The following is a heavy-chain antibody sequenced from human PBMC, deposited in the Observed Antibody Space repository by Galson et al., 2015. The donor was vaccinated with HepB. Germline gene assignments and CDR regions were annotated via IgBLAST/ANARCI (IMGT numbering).Heavy chain of an antibody. D-gene: IGHD3-22*01. CDR2: ISYDGSNK. CDR3: ARDSHSSGYYSHAFDI. CDR1: GFTFSSYA. Sequence: SLRLSCAASGFTFSSYAMHWVRQAPGKGLEWVAVISYDGSNKYYADSVKGRFTISRDNSKNTLYLQMNSLRAEDTAVYYCARDSHSSGYYSHAFDIWGQGTMVTVSS. J-gene: IGHJ3*02. V-gene: IGHV3-30*04.